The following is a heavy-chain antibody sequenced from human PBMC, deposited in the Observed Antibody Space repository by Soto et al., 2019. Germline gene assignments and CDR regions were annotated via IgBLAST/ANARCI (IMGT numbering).Heavy chain of an antibody. CDR2: IYYSGST. J-gene: IGHJ5*02. CDR1: GGSISSYY. V-gene: IGHV4-59*01. D-gene: IGHD3-3*01. CDR3: ARDSSDFWSCYYKGWFDP. Sequence: QVQLQASGPGLVTPSETLSITCTVSGGSISSYYWSWIRQPPGKGLEWIGYIYYSGSTNYNPSLKSRVTISVDTSKHQFSLKLSSVTAADKAVYYCARDSSDFWSCYYKGWFDPWGQGTLVTVSS.